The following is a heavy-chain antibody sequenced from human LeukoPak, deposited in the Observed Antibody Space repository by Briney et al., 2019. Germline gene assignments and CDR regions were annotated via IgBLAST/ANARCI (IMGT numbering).Heavy chain of an antibody. CDR3: ARHIELRGGAFDI. D-gene: IGHD4-23*01. Sequence: PSETLSLTCAVYGGSFSGYYWSWIRQPPGKGLEWIGEINHSGSTNYNPSLKSRVTISVDTSKNQFSLKLSSVTAADTAVYYCARHIELRGGAFDIWGQGTMVTVSS. J-gene: IGHJ3*02. CDR2: INHSGST. CDR1: GGSFSGYY. V-gene: IGHV4-34*01.